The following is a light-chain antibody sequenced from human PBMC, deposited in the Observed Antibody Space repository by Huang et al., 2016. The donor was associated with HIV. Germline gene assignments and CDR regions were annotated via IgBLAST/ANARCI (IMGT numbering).Light chain of an antibody. CDR3: HQYNNWLLS. Sequence: EIVMTQSPATLSVSPGERATLSCRASQSVSSNLAWYQQKPGQAPRLLIYGSSTRAPGIPARFSGSGSGTDFSLTISSLQSEDFALYYCHQYNNWLLSFGGGTRV. J-gene: IGKJ4*01. CDR2: GSS. CDR1: QSVSSN. V-gene: IGKV3-15*01.